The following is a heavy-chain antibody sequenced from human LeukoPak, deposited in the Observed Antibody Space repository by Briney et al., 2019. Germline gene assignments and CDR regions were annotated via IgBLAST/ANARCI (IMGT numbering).Heavy chain of an antibody. CDR3: ARYQTRPYYYGMDV. CDR1: GGTFSSYA. D-gene: IGHD2-2*01. J-gene: IGHJ6*02. CDR2: IIPIFGTA. Sequence: ASVKVSCKASGGTFSSYAISWVRQAPGQGLEWMGGIIPIFGTANYAQKFQGRVTITADESTSTAYMELSSLRCEDTAVYYCARYQTRPYYYGMDVWGQGTTVTVSS. V-gene: IGHV1-69*13.